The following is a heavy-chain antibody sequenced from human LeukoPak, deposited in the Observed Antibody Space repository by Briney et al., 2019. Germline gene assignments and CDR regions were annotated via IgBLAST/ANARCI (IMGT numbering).Heavy chain of an antibody. J-gene: IGHJ6*03. CDR3: ARNRFPITGTTNNYYYMDV. Sequence: GGSLRLSCAASGFIFSSYSMNWDRQAPGKGLEWLSYISSSSTTIYYADSVKGRFTISRDNAKNSLYLQMNSLKAEDAAVYYCARNRFPITGTTNNYYYMDVWGKGTTVTVSS. CDR1: GFIFSSYS. CDR2: ISSSSTTI. D-gene: IGHD1-7*01. V-gene: IGHV3-48*04.